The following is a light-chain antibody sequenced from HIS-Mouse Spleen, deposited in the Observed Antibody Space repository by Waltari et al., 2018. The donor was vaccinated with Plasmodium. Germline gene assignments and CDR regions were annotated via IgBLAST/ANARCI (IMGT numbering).Light chain of an antibody. CDR3: QAWDSSTVV. J-gene: IGLJ2*01. V-gene: IGLV3-1*01. Sequence: SYELTQPPSVSVSPGQTASITCSGDKLGDKYACWYQQKPGQSPVLVIYQETKRPSGIPGRFSGSNSGNTATLTIGGTQAMDEADYYCQAWDSSTVVFGGGTKLTVL. CDR2: QET. CDR1: KLGDKY.